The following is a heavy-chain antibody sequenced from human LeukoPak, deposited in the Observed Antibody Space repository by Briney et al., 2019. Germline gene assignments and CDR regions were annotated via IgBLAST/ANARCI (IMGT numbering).Heavy chain of an antibody. CDR2: INSDGSST. D-gene: IGHD4-23*01. CDR1: GFTFSSYW. Sequence: GGSLRLSCAASGFTFSSYWMHWVRQAPGKGLVWVSRINSDGSSTSYADSVKDRFTISRDNAKNTLYLQMNSLRAEDTAVYYCARGTTVVTPVFDYWGQGTLVTVSS. CDR3: ARGTTVVTPVFDY. V-gene: IGHV3-74*01. J-gene: IGHJ4*02.